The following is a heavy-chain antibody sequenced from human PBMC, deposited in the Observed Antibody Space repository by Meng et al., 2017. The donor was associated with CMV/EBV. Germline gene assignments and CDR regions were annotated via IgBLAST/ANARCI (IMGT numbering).Heavy chain of an antibody. CDR2: INPNGGGT. D-gene: IGHD2-2*01. V-gene: IGHV1-2*02. Sequence: KASGYPFTGYYIHWVRQAPGQGPEWMGWINPNGGGTNYEQKFQGRVTMTLDTSISTAYMELSRLRSDDTAVYYCARRIVVVPAAYLGYWGQGTLVTVSS. CDR1: GYPFTGYY. CDR3: ARRIVVVPAAYLGY. J-gene: IGHJ4*02.